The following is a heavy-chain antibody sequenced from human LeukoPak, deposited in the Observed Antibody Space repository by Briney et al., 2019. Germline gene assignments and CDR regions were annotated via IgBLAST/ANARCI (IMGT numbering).Heavy chain of an antibody. V-gene: IGHV4-59*01. CDR3: ARVTYTGSYPNWFDS. J-gene: IGHJ5*01. CDR2: IYYSGST. D-gene: IGHD1-26*01. CDR1: GGSISSYY. Sequence: SETLSLTCTVSGGSISSYYWSWIRQPPGKGLEWSGYIYYSGSTNYNPSLKSRVTISVDTSKNQFSLKLSSVTAADTAVYYCARVTYTGSYPNWFDSWGQGTLVTVSS.